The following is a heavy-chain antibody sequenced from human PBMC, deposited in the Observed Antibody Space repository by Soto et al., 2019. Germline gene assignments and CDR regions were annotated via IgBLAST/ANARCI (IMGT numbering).Heavy chain of an antibody. CDR1: GYTFTAYY. CDR2: INPNSGGT. CDR3: ARGDFDSSANYYAGWFDP. D-gene: IGHD3-22*01. Sequence: ASVKVSCKASGYTFTAYYMHWLRQAPGQGLEWMGWINPNSGGTKYAQRFQGRDTMTNDTSISTAYMELSRLGSDDTAVYYCARGDFDSSANYYAGWFDPWGQGTLVTVSS. V-gene: IGHV1-2*02. J-gene: IGHJ5*02.